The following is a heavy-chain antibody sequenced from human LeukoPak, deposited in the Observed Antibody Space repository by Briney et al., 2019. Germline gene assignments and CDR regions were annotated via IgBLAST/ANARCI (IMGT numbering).Heavy chain of an antibody. CDR1: GFTFSSYA. Sequence: GSLRLSCAASGFTFSSYAMSWVRQAPGKGLEWVSAISGSGGSTYYADSVKGRFTISRDNSKNTLYLQMNSLRAEDTAVYYCAKMAYVLLWFGEGIENWFDPWGQGTLVTVSS. CDR3: AKMAYVLLWFGEGIENWFDP. J-gene: IGHJ5*02. D-gene: IGHD3-10*01. CDR2: ISGSGGST. V-gene: IGHV3-23*01.